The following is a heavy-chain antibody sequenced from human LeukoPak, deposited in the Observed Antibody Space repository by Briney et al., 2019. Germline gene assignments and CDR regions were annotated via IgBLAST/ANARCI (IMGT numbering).Heavy chain of an antibody. Sequence: SGTLSLTCAVSGVSISSDNWWTWVRQPPGKGLEWIGEIHHSGNTKYSPSLETRVTISTDRSKNPLSLNLHSVTAADTAVYYCATRDQSRTDMVPPDYWGQGTLVTVSS. CDR3: ATRDQSRTDMVPPDY. J-gene: IGHJ4*02. D-gene: IGHD5-18*01. CDR1: GVSISSDNW. CDR2: IHHSGNT. V-gene: IGHV4-4*02.